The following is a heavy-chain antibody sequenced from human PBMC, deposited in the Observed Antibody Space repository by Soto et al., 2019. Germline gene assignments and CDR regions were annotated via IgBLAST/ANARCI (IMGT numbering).Heavy chain of an antibody. CDR1: GYTFTDYC. CDR2: IYPSDSYI. CDR3: ARLFSTSTSYYYYYGMDV. D-gene: IGHD2-2*01. V-gene: IGHV5-51*01. J-gene: IGHJ6*02. Sequence: GESLKISCQWYGYTFTDYCIGWVRQRPFKCLEWMWIIYPSDSYISYIPSLQGQVTISADKSISTAYLHWSSLKASYTAMYYCARLFSTSTSYYYYYGMDVWGQGTTVTVSS.